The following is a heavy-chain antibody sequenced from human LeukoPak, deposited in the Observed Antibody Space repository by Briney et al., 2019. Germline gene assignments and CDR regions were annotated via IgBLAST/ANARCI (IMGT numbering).Heavy chain of an antibody. D-gene: IGHD1-14*01. CDR3: ATTGPEGYYYYYMDV. CDR2: FDPEDGET. CDR1: GYTLTELS. V-gene: IGHV1-24*01. J-gene: IGHJ6*03. Sequence: ASVKVSCKVSGYTLTELSMHWVRQAPGKGLEWMGGFDPEDGETIYAQKFQGRVTMTEGTSTDTAYMELSSLRSEDTAVYYCATTGPEGYYYYYMDVWGKGTTVTVSS.